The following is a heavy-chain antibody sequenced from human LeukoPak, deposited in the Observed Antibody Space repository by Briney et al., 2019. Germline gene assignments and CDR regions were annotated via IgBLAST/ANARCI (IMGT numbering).Heavy chain of an antibody. CDR3: ARVRGFYGDYQDFDY. CDR1: GYTFTGYY. V-gene: IGHV1-18*04. J-gene: IGHJ4*02. Sequence: ASVKVSCKASGYTFTGYYMHWVRQAPGQGLEWMGWISAYNGNTNYAQKLQGRVTMTTDTSTSTAYMELRSLRSDDTAVYYCARVRGFYGDYQDFDYWGQGTLVTVSS. CDR2: ISAYNGNT. D-gene: IGHD4-17*01.